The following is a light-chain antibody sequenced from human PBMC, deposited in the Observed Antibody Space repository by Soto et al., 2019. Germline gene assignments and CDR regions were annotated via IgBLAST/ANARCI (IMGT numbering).Light chain of an antibody. V-gene: IGKV3-15*01. CDR1: QSVSGN. CDR2: GAS. J-gene: IGKJ1*01. Sequence: EIVMTQSPATLSVSPGERATLSCRASQSVSGNLAWYQQKPGQAPRLLIYGASTRATGIPARFSGSGSGTEFTLTISCLQSEDCAVYYCQQYNNWPRTFGQGTKVEIK. CDR3: QQYNNWPRT.